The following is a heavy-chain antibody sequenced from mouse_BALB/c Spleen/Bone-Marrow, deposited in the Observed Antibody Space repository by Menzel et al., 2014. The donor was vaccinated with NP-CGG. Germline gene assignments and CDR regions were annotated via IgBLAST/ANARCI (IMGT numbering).Heavy chain of an antibody. CDR1: GYRFXSFW. Sequence: VKVVESGAEVMKSGASVKISCRATGYRFXSFWIEWIKQRPGHGLEWIGKILPGSGSTNYNEKFKGKATLSADTSSNTAYMQLSSLTSEDSAVYFCAREGAFYGNPFDFWGQGTTLTVSS. V-gene: IGHV1-9*01. J-gene: IGHJ2*01. CDR3: AREGAFYGNPFDF. CDR2: ILPGSGST. D-gene: IGHD2-10*01.